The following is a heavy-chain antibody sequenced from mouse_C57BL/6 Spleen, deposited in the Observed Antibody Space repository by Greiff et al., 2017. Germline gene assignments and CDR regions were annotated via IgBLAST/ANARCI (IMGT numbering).Heavy chain of an antibody. D-gene: IGHD3-2*02. CDR1: GFNIKDYY. J-gene: IGHJ2*01. CDR3: TTGSSGYFDY. V-gene: IGHV14-1*01. Sequence: VHVKQSGAELVRPGASVKLSCTASGFNIKDYYMHWVKQRPEQGLEWIGRIDPEDGDTEYAPKFQGKATMTADTSSNTAYLQLSSLTSEDTAVYYCTTGSSGYFDYWGQGTTLTVSS. CDR2: IDPEDGDT.